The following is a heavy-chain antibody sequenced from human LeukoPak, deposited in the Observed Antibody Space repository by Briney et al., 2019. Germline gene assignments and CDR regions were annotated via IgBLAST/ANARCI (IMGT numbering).Heavy chain of an antibody. J-gene: IGHJ4*02. CDR3: ARDSGAALDY. CDR2: IYYSGST. V-gene: IGHV4-39*07. CDR1: GGSISSSSYY. Sequence: SETLSLTCTVSGGSISSSSYYWGWIRQPPGKGLEWIGSIYYSGSTYYNPSLKSRVTISVDRSKNLFSLKLGSMTAADTAVYYCARDSGAALDYWGQGTLVTVSS. D-gene: IGHD3-10*01.